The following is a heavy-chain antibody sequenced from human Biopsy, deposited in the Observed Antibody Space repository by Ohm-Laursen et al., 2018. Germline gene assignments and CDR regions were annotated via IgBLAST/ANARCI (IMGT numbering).Heavy chain of an antibody. J-gene: IGHJ2*01. CDR2: VYYTGST. V-gene: IGHV4-59*01. CDR1: GDSISSYY. Sequence: TLSLTCTVSGDSISSYYWSWIRQPPGKGLQWIGYVYYTGSTDYNPSLQSRVTISVDTSKNHFSLRLRSATPADTAIYYCARDRGYYSDRTVPGYFDLWGRGTLVTVSS. D-gene: IGHD3-22*01. CDR3: ARDRGYYSDRTVPGYFDL.